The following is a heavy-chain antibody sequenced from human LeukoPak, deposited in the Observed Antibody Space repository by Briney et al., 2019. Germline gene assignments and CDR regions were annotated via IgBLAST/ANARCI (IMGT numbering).Heavy chain of an antibody. CDR2: ISAYNGNT. CDR3: AREKSRVTMIVVVSPDAFDI. D-gene: IGHD3-22*01. CDR1: GYTFTSYA. Sequence: ASVKVSCKASGYTFTSYAMNWVRQAPGQGLEWMGWISAYNGNTNYAQKLQGRVTMTTDTSTSTAYMELRSLRSDDTAVYYCAREKSRVTMIVVVSPDAFDIWGQGTMVTVSS. J-gene: IGHJ3*02. V-gene: IGHV1-18*01.